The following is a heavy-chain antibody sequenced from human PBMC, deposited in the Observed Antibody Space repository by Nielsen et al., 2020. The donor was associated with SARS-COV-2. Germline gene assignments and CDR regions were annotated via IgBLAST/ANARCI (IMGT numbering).Heavy chain of an antibody. V-gene: IGHV1-46*01. J-gene: IGHJ4*02. Sequence: WVRQAPGQGLEWMGIINPSGGSTSYAQKFQGRVTMTRDTSTSTVYMELSSLRAEDTAVYYCARDHSSGWYGFFDYWGQGTLVTVSS. CDR2: INPSGGST. D-gene: IGHD6-19*01. CDR3: ARDHSSGWYGFFDY.